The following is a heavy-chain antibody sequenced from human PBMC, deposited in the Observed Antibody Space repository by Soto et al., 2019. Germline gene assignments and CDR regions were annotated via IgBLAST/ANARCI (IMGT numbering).Heavy chain of an antibody. CDR2: IYYSGST. D-gene: IGHD6-13*01. V-gene: IGHV4-59*01. CDR3: ARDRYSSSWYYYYGMDV. Sequence: QVQLQESGPGLVKPSETLSLTCTVPGGSISSYYWSWIRQPPGKGLEWIGYIYYSGSTNYNPSLKSRVTISVDTSKNQFSLKLSSVTAADTAVYYCARDRYSSSWYYYYGMDVWGQGTTVTVSS. CDR1: GGSISSYY. J-gene: IGHJ6*02.